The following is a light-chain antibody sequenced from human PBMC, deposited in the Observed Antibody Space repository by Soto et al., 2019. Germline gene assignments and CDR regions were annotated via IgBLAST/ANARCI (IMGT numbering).Light chain of an antibody. Sequence: QSALTQPASVSGSPGQSITISCTGTSSDVGGYNYVSWYQKYPGKAPKLMIYEVSNRPSGISHRFSGSKSGNTASLTISGLQAEDESDYYCGSFTTSSTWVFGGGTKVTVL. CDR2: EVS. CDR3: GSFTTSSTWV. CDR1: SSDVGGYNY. J-gene: IGLJ3*02. V-gene: IGLV2-14*01.